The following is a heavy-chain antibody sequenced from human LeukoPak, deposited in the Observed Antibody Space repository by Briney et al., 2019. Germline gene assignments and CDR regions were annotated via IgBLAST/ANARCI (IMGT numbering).Heavy chain of an antibody. CDR3: ARLRANWNFDY. CDR1: GGSFSGYY. Sequence: TSETLSLTCAVYGGSFSGYYWSWIRQPPGKGLEWIGEINHSGSTNYNPSLKSRVTISVDTSKNQFSLKLSSVTAADTAVYYCARLRANWNFDYWGQGTLVTVSS. V-gene: IGHV4-34*01. D-gene: IGHD1-1*01. J-gene: IGHJ4*02. CDR2: INHSGST.